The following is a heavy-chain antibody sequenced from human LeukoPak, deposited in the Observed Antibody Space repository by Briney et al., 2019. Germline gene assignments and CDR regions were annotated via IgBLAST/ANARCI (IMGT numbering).Heavy chain of an antibody. CDR3: ARDSLYDDNGYYHYFDY. CDR2: IWYDASGQ. J-gene: IGHJ4*02. Sequence: GGSLRLSCAASGFSFSTYGMHWVRQAPGKGLECVAMIWYDASGQHYADSVKGRFTISRDTSKNTLYLQMNSLRAEDTAVYFCARDSLYDDNGYYHYFDYWGQGTLVTVSS. D-gene: IGHD3-22*01. CDR1: GFSFSTYG. V-gene: IGHV3-33*01.